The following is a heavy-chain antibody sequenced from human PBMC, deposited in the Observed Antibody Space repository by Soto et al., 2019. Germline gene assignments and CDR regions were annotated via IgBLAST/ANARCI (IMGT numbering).Heavy chain of an antibody. Sequence: GGSLRLSCAASGFTFSSYAMSWVRQAPGKGLEWVSAISGSGGSTYYADSVKGRFTISRDNSKNTLYLQMNSLRVEDTAVYYCAKGPCSGGSCYALFDYWGQGTLVTVSS. CDR3: AKGPCSGGSCYALFDY. CDR2: ISGSGGST. CDR1: GFTFSSYA. J-gene: IGHJ4*02. D-gene: IGHD2-15*01. V-gene: IGHV3-23*01.